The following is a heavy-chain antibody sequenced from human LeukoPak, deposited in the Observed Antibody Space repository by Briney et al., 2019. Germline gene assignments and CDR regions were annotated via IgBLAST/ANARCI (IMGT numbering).Heavy chain of an antibody. V-gene: IGHV1-69*13. CDR2: IIPIFGTA. Sequence: SVKVSCKASGGTFSSYAISWVRQAPGQGLEWMGGIIPIFGTANYAQKFQGRVTITADESTSTAYMELSSLRSEDTAVYYCAKDSVTMVRGVIYYFDYWGQGTLVTVSS. D-gene: IGHD3-10*01. CDR1: GGTFSSYA. J-gene: IGHJ4*02. CDR3: AKDSVTMVRGVIYYFDY.